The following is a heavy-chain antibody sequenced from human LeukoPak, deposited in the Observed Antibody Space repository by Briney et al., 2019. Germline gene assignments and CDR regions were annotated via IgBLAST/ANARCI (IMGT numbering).Heavy chain of an antibody. D-gene: IGHD3-16*01. Sequence: PSETLSLTCIVSGDSISSYYWSWIRQPPGKGLEWIGYIYYSGSTNYNPSLKSRVTISVDASKNHFSLKLSSVTAADTAVYYCARNRSLGIIYYRGQGTLVTVCS. CDR1: GDSISSYY. V-gene: IGHV4-59*01. CDR3: ARNRSLGIIYY. J-gene: IGHJ4*02. CDR2: IYYSGST.